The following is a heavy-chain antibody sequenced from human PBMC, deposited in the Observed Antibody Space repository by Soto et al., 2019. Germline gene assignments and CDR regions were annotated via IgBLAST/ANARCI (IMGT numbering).Heavy chain of an antibody. Sequence: QVQLVESGGGLVKPGGSLRLSCAASGFTFSDYYMSWIRQAPGQGLEWVSYITGSGSTIYYADSGKGRFTISRDNAKNSLYLEMNSLVAEDTAVYYGARDELDPLPDAAFDIWGQGTMVAVSS. CDR3: ARDELDPLPDAAFDI. V-gene: IGHV3-11*01. D-gene: IGHD1-1*01. J-gene: IGHJ3*02. CDR2: ITGSGSTI. CDR1: GFTFSDYY.